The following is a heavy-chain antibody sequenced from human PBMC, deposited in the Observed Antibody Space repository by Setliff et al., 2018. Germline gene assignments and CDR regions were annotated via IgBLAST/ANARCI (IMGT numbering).Heavy chain of an antibody. V-gene: IGHV1-46*01. CDR2: INPSGGST. D-gene: IGHD3-22*01. J-gene: IGHJ6*02. CDR3: ARARDDGVYYDSSGYYSYYYYGMDV. CDR1: GYTFTSYY. Sequence: ASVKVSCKASGYTFTSYYMHWVRQAPGQGLEWMGIINPSGGSTSYAQKFQGRVTMTRDTSTSTVYMELSRLRSDDTAVYYCARARDDGVYYDSSGYYSYYYYGMDVWGQGTTVTVSS.